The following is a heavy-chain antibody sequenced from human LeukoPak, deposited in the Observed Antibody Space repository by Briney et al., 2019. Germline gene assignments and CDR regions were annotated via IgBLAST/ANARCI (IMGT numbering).Heavy chain of an antibody. D-gene: IGHD6-19*01. CDR2: ISYDGSEK. Sequence: PGRSLRLSCAASGFIFNTFAMNWVRQAPGKGLEWVAFISYDGSEKYYTDSEKGRFTVSRDNSKNTVFLQLNNLRAEDTAVFYCAKPMAVAGRGWYGLDVWGQGTTVTVSS. J-gene: IGHJ6*02. CDR1: GFIFNTFA. V-gene: IGHV3-30*18. CDR3: AKPMAVAGRGWYGLDV.